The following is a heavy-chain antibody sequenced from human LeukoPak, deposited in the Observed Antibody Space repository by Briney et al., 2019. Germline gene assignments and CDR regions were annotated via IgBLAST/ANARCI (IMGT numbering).Heavy chain of an antibody. CDR2: INPSGGST. D-gene: IGHD1-1*01. J-gene: IGHJ4*02. CDR3: ARGYNWNDPGDY. V-gene: IGHV1-46*01. CDR1: GYTFTGYY. Sequence: ASVKVSCKASGYTFTGYYMHWVRQAPGQGLEWMGIINPSGGSTSYAEKFQGRATMTRDTSTSTVYMELSSLRFEDTAVYYCARGYNWNDPGDYWGQGTLVTVSS.